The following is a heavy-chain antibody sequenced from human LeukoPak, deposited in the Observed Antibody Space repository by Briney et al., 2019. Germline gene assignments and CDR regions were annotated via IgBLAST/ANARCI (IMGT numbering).Heavy chain of an antibody. CDR3: ARDAYDSSGILDY. D-gene: IGHD3-22*01. CDR2: IIPIFGTA. V-gene: IGHV1-69*05. J-gene: IGHJ4*02. CDR1: GGTFSSYA. Sequence: ASVKVSXKASGGTFSSYAISWVRQAPGQGLEWMGRIIPIFGTANYAQKFQGRVTITRDESTSTAYMELSSLRSEDTAVYYCARDAYDSSGILDYWGQGTLVTVSS.